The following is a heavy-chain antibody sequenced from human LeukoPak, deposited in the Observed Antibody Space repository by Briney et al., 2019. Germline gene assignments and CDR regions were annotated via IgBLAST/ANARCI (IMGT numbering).Heavy chain of an antibody. J-gene: IGHJ3*01. CDR1: GFTFRGNL. CDR2: SSSDGGEQ. Sequence: GGSLRLSCAASGFTFRGNLLHWVRQAPGKGLEWVAGSSSDGGEQYYADSVKGRFTFSRDNSKSTLVLQMSSLRPDDTAVYYCARGSSSRRFVFDVWGQGTLVTVSS. CDR3: ARGSSSRRFVFDV. V-gene: IGHV3-30*15. D-gene: IGHD6-13*01.